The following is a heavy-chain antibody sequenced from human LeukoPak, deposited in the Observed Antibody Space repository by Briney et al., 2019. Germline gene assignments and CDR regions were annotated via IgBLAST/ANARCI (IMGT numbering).Heavy chain of an antibody. J-gene: IGHJ2*01. CDR3: ARAYSSSQRNWYFDL. V-gene: IGHV4-34*01. D-gene: IGHD6-13*01. Sequence: SETLSLTCTVSGDSISSYYWSWIWQPPGKGLEWIGEINHSGSTNYNPSLKSRVTISVDTSKNQFSLKLSSVTAADTAVYYCARAYSSSQRNWYFDLWGRGTLVTVSS. CDR1: GDSISSYY. CDR2: INHSGST.